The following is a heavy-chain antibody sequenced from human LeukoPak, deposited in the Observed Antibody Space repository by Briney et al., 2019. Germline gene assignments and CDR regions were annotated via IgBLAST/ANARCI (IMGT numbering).Heavy chain of an antibody. CDR2: FDPEDGET. D-gene: IGHD3-22*01. CDR1: GYTLTELS. CDR3: AATSDDSSGYYPFDY. V-gene: IGHV1-24*01. Sequence: ASVKVSCKVSGYTLTELSMHWVRQAPGKGLEWMGGFDPEDGETIYAQKFQGRVTMTEDTSTDTAYMELSSLRSEDTAVYYCAATSDDSSGYYPFDYWGQGTLVTVSS. J-gene: IGHJ4*02.